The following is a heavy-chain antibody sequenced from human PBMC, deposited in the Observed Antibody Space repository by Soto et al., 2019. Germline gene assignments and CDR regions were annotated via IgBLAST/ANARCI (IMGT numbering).Heavy chain of an antibody. J-gene: IGHJ3*01. D-gene: IGHD3-16*02. CDR1: GGSFSSHS. V-gene: IGHV1-69*02. CDR2: IIPILDIT. Sequence: QVQLVQSGAEVQKPGSSVKISCKASGGSFSSHSITWVRQAPGQGLEWMGRIIPILDITNYAQKFQDRVTITADKSSSTVYMDLNSLTSEDTAIYYGSVGEDDDYRYPRVDDFDVWGQGTKVSGSS. CDR3: SVGEDDDYRYPRVDDFDV.